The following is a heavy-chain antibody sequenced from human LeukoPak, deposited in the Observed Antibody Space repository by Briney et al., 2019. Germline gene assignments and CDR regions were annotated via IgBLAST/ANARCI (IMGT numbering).Heavy chain of an antibody. CDR3: TTPNEGNWFDP. CDR1: GFTFSDSA. CDR2: IRDKGYGHAT. V-gene: IGHV3-73*01. J-gene: IGHJ5*02. Sequence: GGSLKLSCAASGFTFSDSAIHWVRQASGKGLGWVGRIRDKGYGHATAYAASVKGRFTLSRDDSKNTAYLQMNSLKTEDTALYYCTTPNEGNWFDPWGQGTLVTVSS. D-gene: IGHD2-8*01.